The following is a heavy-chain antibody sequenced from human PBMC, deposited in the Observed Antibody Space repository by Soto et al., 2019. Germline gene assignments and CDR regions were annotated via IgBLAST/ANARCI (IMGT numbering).Heavy chain of an antibody. Sequence: GGSLRLSCAASGFTFSSYAMSWVRQAPGKGLEWVSAISGSGGSTYYADSVKGRFTISRDNSKNTLYLQMNSLRAEDTAVYYCAKGGLLEYYYYGMDVWGQGTTVTVSS. D-gene: IGHD2-15*01. J-gene: IGHJ6*02. V-gene: IGHV3-23*01. CDR3: AKGGLLEYYYYGMDV. CDR2: ISGSGGST. CDR1: GFTFSSYA.